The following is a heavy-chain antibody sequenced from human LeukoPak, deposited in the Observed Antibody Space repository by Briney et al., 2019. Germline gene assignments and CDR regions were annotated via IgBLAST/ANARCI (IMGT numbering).Heavy chain of an antibody. CDR3: AREHSRGKNYYFDY. Sequence: GGSLRLSCAASGFTFSSYEMNWVRQAPGKGLEWVSYISSSGSTIYYADSVKGRSTISRDNAKNSLYLQMNSLRAEDTAVYYCAREHSRGKNYYFDYWGQGTLVTVSS. J-gene: IGHJ4*02. CDR1: GFTFSSYE. D-gene: IGHD6-13*01. V-gene: IGHV3-48*03. CDR2: ISSSGSTI.